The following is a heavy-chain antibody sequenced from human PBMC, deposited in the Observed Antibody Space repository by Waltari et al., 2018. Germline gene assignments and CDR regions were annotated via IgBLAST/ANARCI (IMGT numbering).Heavy chain of an antibody. CDR1: GFVFGSYA. CDR2: IGTYGNT. J-gene: IGHJ3*02. D-gene: IGHD1-1*01. Sequence: EVQLLESGGGLVQPGGSLRLSCVASGFVFGSYAMTWVRQAPGKGLEWVSAIGTYGNTFYIDSVKGRFTISRENAKSSLYLQMNSLRAEDTAMYYCAGVNWNDRTFAIWGQGTLVTVSS. V-gene: IGHV3-13*01. CDR3: AGVNWNDRTFAI.